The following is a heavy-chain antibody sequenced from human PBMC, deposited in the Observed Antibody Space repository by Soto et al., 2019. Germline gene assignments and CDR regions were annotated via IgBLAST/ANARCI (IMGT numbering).Heavy chain of an antibody. CDR2: IKSKTDGGTT. Sequence: GSLRLSCAASGFTFSNAWMNWVRQAPGKGLEWVGRIKSKTDGGTTDYAAPVKGRFTISRDDSKNTLYLQMNSLKTEDTAVYYCTTVEIVVVPAAMRDYYYYGMDVWGQGTTVTVSS. J-gene: IGHJ6*02. CDR1: GFTFSNAW. V-gene: IGHV3-15*07. D-gene: IGHD2-2*01. CDR3: TTVEIVVVPAAMRDYYYYGMDV.